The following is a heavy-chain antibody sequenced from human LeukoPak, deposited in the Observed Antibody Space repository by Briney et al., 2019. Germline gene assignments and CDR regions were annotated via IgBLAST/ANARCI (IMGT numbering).Heavy chain of an antibody. CDR3: ARGGWYPESFQH. CDR2: IYYSGTT. Sequence: PSETLSLTCTVSGGSITNFYGGWIRQSPGKGLELIGYIYYSGTTNYSPSLKSRVSISVDTSKKQFSLKLSSVTAADTAVYYCARGGWYPESFQHWGQGALVTVSS. V-gene: IGHV4-59*01. CDR1: GGSITNFY. J-gene: IGHJ1*01. D-gene: IGHD6-19*01.